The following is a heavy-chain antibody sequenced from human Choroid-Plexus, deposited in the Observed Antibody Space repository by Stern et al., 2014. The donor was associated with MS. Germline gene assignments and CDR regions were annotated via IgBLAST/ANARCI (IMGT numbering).Heavy chain of an antibody. J-gene: IGHJ6*02. V-gene: IGHV1-2*02. CDR2: INPNTGGT. CDR1: GYIFTGYY. D-gene: IGHD3-3*01. CDR3: ARDQRGITIFGVVTDYYYLGMDV. Sequence: QDQLVQSGAEVKKPGASVKVSCKTSGYIFTGYYIHWVRQAPGKGLEWMAWINPNTGGTKYAQKFQGRVTMSRETSISTAYVELSSLTSDDTAVYYCARDQRGITIFGVVTDYYYLGMDVWGQGTTVTVSS.